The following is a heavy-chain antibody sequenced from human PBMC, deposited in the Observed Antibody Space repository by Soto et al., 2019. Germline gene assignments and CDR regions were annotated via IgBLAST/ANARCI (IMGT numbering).Heavy chain of an antibody. J-gene: IGHJ4*02. CDR2: IYYSGST. Sequence: QVQLQESGPGLVKPSQTLSLTCTVSGGSISSGGYYWSWIRQHPGKGLEWIGYIYYSGSTYYNPSLQSRVTISVDTSKNQFSRKLSSVTAADTAVYYCARDGGNWHDFDYWGQGTLVNVSS. V-gene: IGHV4-31*03. CDR3: ARDGGNWHDFDY. D-gene: IGHD1-20*01. CDR1: GGSISSGGYY.